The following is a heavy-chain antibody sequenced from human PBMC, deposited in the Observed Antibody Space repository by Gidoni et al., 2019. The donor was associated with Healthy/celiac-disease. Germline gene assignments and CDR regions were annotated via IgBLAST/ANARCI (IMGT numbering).Heavy chain of an antibody. D-gene: IGHD6-25*01. J-gene: IGHJ4*02. CDR1: GFTFSHAW. CDR2: IKSKTDVGTT. V-gene: IGHV3-15*01. Sequence: EVQLVESGGGLVKPGGSLRLPCAASGFTFSHAWMSWVRQAPGKGLEWVGRIKSKTDVGTTDYAAPVKGRFTISRDDSRSTLYLQMNSLKTEDAAVYYCTTVGRSIAARAVDYWGRGTLVTVSS. CDR3: TTVGRSIAARAVDY.